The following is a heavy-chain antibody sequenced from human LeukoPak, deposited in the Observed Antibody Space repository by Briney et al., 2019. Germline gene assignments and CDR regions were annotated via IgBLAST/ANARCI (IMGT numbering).Heavy chain of an antibody. CDR2: IYHSGST. CDR1: GYSISSGYY. CDR3: ARRLATYSSSWDY. V-gene: IGHV4-38-2*01. J-gene: IGHJ4*02. Sequence: PSETLSLTCAVSGYSISSGYYWGWIRQPPGKGLEWIGSIYHSGSTYYNPSLKSRVTISVDTSKNQFSLKLSSVTAADTVVYYCARRLATYSSSWDYWGQGTLVTVSS. D-gene: IGHD6-13*01.